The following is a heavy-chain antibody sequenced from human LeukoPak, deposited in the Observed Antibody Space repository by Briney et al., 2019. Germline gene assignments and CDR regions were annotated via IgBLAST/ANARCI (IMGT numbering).Heavy chain of an antibody. Sequence: GESLKISCKSSGYSFTSYWIGWVRQMPGKGLELMGIIYPGDSATTYSPSFQGQVSISADKSITTAYLQWSSLKASDTAMYFCARSGRYYYDSSGYHFDPFHYWGQGTLVTVSS. CDR1: GYSFTSYW. D-gene: IGHD3-22*01. J-gene: IGHJ4*02. CDR2: IYPGDSAT. CDR3: ARSGRYYYDSSGYHFDPFHY. V-gene: IGHV5-51*01.